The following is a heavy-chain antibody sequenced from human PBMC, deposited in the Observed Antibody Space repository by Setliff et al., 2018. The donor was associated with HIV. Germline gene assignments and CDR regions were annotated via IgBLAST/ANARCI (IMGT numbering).Heavy chain of an antibody. CDR1: GYSFTSYA. V-gene: IGHV1-18*01. CDR2: ISGRIDDT. Sequence: ASVKVSCKASGYSFTSYAISWVRQAPGQGLEWMGWISGRIDDTNSAYKFQGRLTMTTDPFTSTAYMELTDLSSDDTAIYYCVRDEKRAAGGSLYYFDLWGQGTLVTVS. D-gene: IGHD5-12*01. J-gene: IGHJ4*02. CDR3: VRDEKRAAGGSLYYFDL.